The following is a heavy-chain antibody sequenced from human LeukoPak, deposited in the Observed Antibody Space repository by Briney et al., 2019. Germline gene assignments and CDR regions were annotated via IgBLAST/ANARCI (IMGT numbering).Heavy chain of an antibody. J-gene: IGHJ4*02. V-gene: IGHV3-64*01. Sequence: PGGSLRLSCATSGFIFNTHTMHWVRQAPGKGLEYVSTISINWSATYYAISVKGRFTISRDNSKNTLFLQMGSLRVEDMAVYYCAREVPSGAGIDYWGQGTLVTVSS. CDR2: ISINWSAT. CDR1: GFIFNTHT. CDR3: AREVPSGAGIDY. D-gene: IGHD2-15*01.